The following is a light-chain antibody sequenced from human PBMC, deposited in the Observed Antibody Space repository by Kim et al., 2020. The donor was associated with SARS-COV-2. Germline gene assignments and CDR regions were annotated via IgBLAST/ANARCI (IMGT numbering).Light chain of an antibody. CDR3: SSYAGNNNFV. CDR2: GVN. CDR1: SSDVGDYNY. Sequence: GQSVTISCSETSSDVGDYNYVSWYQQHPGKAPKLIIYGVNKRPSGVPDRFSGSKSGNTASLTVSGLQTDDEADYYCSSYAGNNNFVFGTGTKVTVL. J-gene: IGLJ1*01. V-gene: IGLV2-8*01.